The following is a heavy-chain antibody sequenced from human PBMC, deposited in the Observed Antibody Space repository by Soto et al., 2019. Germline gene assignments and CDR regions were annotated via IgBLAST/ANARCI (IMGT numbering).Heavy chain of an antibody. D-gene: IGHD2-2*01. CDR2: MSCDGSNK. CDR1: GFTFSSYA. Sequence: PGGSLRLSCAASGFTFSSYAVHWVRQAPGKGLEWVAVMSCDGSNKYYADSVKGRFTISSDNSKNTLYLQMNSLGTEDTAVYYCARGYCSRPSCTHFDCWGQGTLVTVSS. J-gene: IGHJ4*02. V-gene: IGHV3-30-3*01. CDR3: ARGYCSRPSCTHFDC.